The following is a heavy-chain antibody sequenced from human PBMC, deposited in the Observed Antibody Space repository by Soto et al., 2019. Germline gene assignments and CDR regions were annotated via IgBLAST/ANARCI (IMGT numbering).Heavy chain of an antibody. CDR1: RFTFSAYS. CDR3: ARDAGSASSFDY. D-gene: IGHD3-10*01. CDR2: ISSSSGPI. J-gene: IGHJ4*02. V-gene: IGHV3-48*02. Sequence: EVQLVESGGGLVQPGGSLRLSCAASRFTFSAYSMNWVRQAPGKGLEWISYISSSSGPIYYADSVKGRFTISRDNAKNSLYLQMNSLRDEDTAVYFCARDAGSASSFDYWGQGTLVTVSS.